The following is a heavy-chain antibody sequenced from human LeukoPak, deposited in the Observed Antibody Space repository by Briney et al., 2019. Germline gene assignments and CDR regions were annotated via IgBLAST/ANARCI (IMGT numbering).Heavy chain of an antibody. V-gene: IGHV3-20*04. CDR2: INWNGVST. D-gene: IGHD2-2*01. J-gene: IGHJ3*02. Sequence: GGSLRLSCAASGFTFYDYGMSWLRQAPGKGLEWVSCINWNGVSTDYADSVKGRFTISRDNAKNFFYLQMNSLRAEDTALYYCASGRSSITYHAFEIWGQGTMVTVSS. CDR3: ASGRSSITYHAFEI. CDR1: GFTFYDYG.